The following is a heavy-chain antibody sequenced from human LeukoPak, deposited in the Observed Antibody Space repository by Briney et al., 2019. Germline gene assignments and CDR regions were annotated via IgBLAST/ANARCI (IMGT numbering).Heavy chain of an antibody. Sequence: SETLSLTCTVSGGSISSYYRSWIRQPPGKGLEWIGYIYYSGSTNYNPSLKSRVTISVDTSKNQFSLKLSSVTAADTAVYYCARHYYYGGSNRNYFDYWGQGTLVTVSS. CDR3: ARHYYYGGSNRNYFDY. V-gene: IGHV4-59*08. CDR1: GGSISSYY. J-gene: IGHJ4*02. CDR2: IYYSGST. D-gene: IGHD4-23*01.